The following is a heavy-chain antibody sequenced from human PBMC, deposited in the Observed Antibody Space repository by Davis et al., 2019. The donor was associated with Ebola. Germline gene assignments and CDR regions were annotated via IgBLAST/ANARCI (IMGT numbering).Heavy chain of an antibody. J-gene: IGHJ4*02. D-gene: IGHD3-22*01. CDR1: AYTFTSYY. CDR2: INPSSGST. V-gene: IGHV1-46*01. Sequence: ASVQVSCNASAYTFTSYYMHWVRQAPGQGLEWMGMINPSSGSTSYAQNFQGRVTMTRDTSTTTAYMQRTSLRSEDTAVYYCAGLNYYDSSGYRDYWGQGTLVTVSS. CDR3: AGLNYYDSSGYRDY.